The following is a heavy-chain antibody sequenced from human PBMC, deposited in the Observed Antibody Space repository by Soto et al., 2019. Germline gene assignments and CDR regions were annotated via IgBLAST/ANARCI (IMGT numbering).Heavy chain of an antibody. CDR1: RGSISQSDYY. Sequence: PSETLSLTCTIARGSISQSDYYWGCIRQPPGKGLEWIGSIYYSGSTSYNSSLKSRVTISVDTSKNQFSLRLSAVTAADTAVYYCASPTLGAFDIWGQGTMVTASS. D-gene: IGHD3-16*01. CDR2: IYYSGST. CDR3: ASPTLGAFDI. J-gene: IGHJ3*02. V-gene: IGHV4-39*01.